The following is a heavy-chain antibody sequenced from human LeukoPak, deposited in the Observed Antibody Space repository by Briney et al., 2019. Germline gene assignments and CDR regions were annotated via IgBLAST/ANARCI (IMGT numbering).Heavy chain of an antibody. D-gene: IGHD1-14*01. Sequence: SETLSLTCTVSLDSTTSNFWSWVHQPPGKGLEWIGEIHRSGSPNYNPSLQSRVTISIDRSRNQIVLELSSVTAADTAVYYCAREILGGFNPGAYWGQGILVTVSS. CDR1: LDSTTSNF. V-gene: IGHV4-4*02. CDR2: IHRSGSP. CDR3: AREILGGFNPGAY. J-gene: IGHJ4*02.